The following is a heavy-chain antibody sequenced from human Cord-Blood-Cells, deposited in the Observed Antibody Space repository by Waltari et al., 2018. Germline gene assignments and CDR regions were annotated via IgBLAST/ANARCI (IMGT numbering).Heavy chain of an antibody. Sequence: QVQLVQSGAEVKKPGASVKVSCKASGYTFTRYAMHWVRQAPGQRLEWMGWINAGNGNTKYSQKFQGRVTITRDTSASTAYMELSSLRSEDTAVYYRARDRLAMVRGVNWFDPWGQGTLVTVSS. CDR1: GYTFTRYA. CDR3: ARDRLAMVRGVNWFDP. V-gene: IGHV1-3*01. D-gene: IGHD3-10*01. J-gene: IGHJ5*02. CDR2: INAGNGNT.